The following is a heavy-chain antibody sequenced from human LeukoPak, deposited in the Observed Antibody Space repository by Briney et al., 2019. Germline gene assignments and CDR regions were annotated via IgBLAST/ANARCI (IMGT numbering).Heavy chain of an antibody. D-gene: IGHD3-10*01. CDR1: GGSISSYY. J-gene: IGHJ5*02. Sequence: PSETLSLTCTVSGGSISSYYWSWIRQPAGKGLEWIGRIYTSGSTNYNPSLKTRVTISVDTSKNQFSLKLSSVTAADTALYYCAGGRYGSGSYYQNNWFDPWGQGTLVTVSS. CDR3: AGGRYGSGSYYQNNWFDP. CDR2: IYTSGST. V-gene: IGHV4-4*07.